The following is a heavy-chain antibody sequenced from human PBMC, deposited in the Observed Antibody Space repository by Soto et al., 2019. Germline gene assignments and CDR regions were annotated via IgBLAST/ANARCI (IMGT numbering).Heavy chain of an antibody. V-gene: IGHV3-11*01. CDR1: GFTFSDYY. CDR2: ISSSGSTI. J-gene: IGHJ4*01. CDR3: AREREDIVVVVAASGIDY. D-gene: IGHD2-15*01. Sequence: GGSLRLSCAAPGFTFSDYYMSWIRQAPGKVLEWVSYISSSGSTIYYADSVKGRFTISRDNAKNSLHLQMNSLRAEDTAVYYCAREREDIVVVVAASGIDYWGHGTLVTVSS.